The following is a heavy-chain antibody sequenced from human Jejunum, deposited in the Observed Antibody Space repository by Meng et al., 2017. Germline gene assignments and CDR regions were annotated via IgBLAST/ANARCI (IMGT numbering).Heavy chain of an antibody. CDR3: AKDGQWPDRLDY. CDR1: GFTFSSYY. Sequence: QVQLVESGGGVVQPGGSLRRYCAASGFTFSSYYMHWFRQAPGKGLEWVAVILYDGSKTYYADAVKGRFTISRDNSKNTLYLQMNSLRPEDTAVYYCAKDGQWPDRLDYWGLGTLVTVSS. V-gene: IGHV3-30*18. D-gene: IGHD6-19*01. CDR2: ILYDGSKT. J-gene: IGHJ4*02.